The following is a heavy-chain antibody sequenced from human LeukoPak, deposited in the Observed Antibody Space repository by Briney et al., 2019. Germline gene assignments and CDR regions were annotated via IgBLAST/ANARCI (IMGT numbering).Heavy chain of an antibody. CDR1: GFTFSSYG. CDR3: ARGPLFRPFDY. D-gene: IGHD3-9*01. CDR2: IWYDGSNK. V-gene: IGHV3-33*01. J-gene: IGHJ4*02. Sequence: PGGSLRLSCAASGFTFSSYGMHWVRQAPGKGLEWVAVIWYDGSNKYYADSVKGRFTISRGNSKNTLYLQMNSLRAEDTAVYYCARGPLFRPFDYWGQGTLVTVSS.